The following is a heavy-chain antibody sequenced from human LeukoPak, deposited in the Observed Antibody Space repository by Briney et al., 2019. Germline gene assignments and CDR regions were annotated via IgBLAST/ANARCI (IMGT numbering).Heavy chain of an antibody. V-gene: IGHV4-4*07. CDR2: IYTSGST. CDR1: GGSISSCY. D-gene: IGHD1-26*01. CDR3: ARELVGATPLNWFDP. Sequence: SETLSLTCTVSGGSISSCYCSWIRQPAGKGREWIGRIYTSGSTNYNPSLKRRVTMSVDTSKNQFSLKLSSVTAADTAVYYCARELVGATPLNWFDPWGQRTLVTVSP. J-gene: IGHJ5*02.